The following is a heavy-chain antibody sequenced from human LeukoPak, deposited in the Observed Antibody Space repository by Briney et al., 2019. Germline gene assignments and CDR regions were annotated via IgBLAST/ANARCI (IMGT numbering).Heavy chain of an antibody. CDR1: GFIVKNRY. D-gene: IGHD2-2*01. CDR3: AKVVVPAAIDYYYYYGMDV. J-gene: IGHJ6*02. Sequence: GGSLRLSCAASGFIVKNRYMSWVRQAPGKGLEWVSAISGSGGSTYYADSVKGRFTISRDNSKNTLYLQMNSLRAEDTAVYYCAKVVVPAAIDYYYYYGMDVWGQGTTVTVSS. CDR2: ISGSGGST. V-gene: IGHV3-23*01.